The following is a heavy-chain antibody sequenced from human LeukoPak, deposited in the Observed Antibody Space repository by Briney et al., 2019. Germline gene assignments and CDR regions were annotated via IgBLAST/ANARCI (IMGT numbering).Heavy chain of an antibody. CDR2: INPNSGGT. D-gene: IGHD3-3*01. V-gene: IGHV1-2*02. CDR3: ARDPDRYYDFWSDYYGYYYYYGMDV. CDR1: GYTFTGYY. J-gene: IGHJ6*02. Sequence: RASVKVSCKASGYTFTGYYMHWVRQAPGQGLEWMGWINPNSGGTNYAQKFQGRVTMTRDTSISTAYMELSRLRSDDTAVYYCARDPDRYYDFWSDYYGYYYYYGMDVWGQGTTVTVSS.